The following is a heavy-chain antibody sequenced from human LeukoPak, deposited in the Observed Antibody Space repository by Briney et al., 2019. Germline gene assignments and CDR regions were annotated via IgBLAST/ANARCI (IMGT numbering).Heavy chain of an antibody. CDR3: ARGYCSGGSCFRLDY. CDR1: GYTFTSYA. CDR2: INTNTGNP. V-gene: IGHV7-4-1*02. Sequence: GASVKVSCKASGYTFTSYAMNWVRQAPGQGLEWMGWINTNTGNPTYAQGFTGRFVFSLDTSVSTAYLQISSLKAEGTAVYYCARGYCSGGSCFRLDYWGQGTLVTVSS. J-gene: IGHJ4*02. D-gene: IGHD2-15*01.